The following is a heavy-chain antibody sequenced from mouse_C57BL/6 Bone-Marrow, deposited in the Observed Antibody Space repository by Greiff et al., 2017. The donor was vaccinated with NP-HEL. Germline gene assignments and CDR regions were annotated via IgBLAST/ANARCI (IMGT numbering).Heavy chain of an antibody. CDR3: AREGGGSGWYFDV. J-gene: IGHJ1*03. CDR1: GFTFSDFY. CDR2: SRNKANDYTT. D-gene: IGHD1-1*01. V-gene: IGHV7-1*01. Sequence: EVQLVESGGGLVQSGRSLRLSCATSGFTFSDFYMEWVRQAPGKGLEWIAASRNKANDYTTEYSASVKGRFIVSRDTSQSILYLQMNALRAEDTAIYYCAREGGGSGWYFDVWGTGTTVTVSS.